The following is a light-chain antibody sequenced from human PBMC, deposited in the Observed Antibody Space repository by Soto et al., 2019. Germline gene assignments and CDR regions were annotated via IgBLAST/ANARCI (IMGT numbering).Light chain of an antibody. CDR1: QSVSSY. Sequence: EIVLTQSPATLSLSPGERATLSCKASQSVSSYLAWYQQKPGQAARLLIYDASNRATGIPARFSGSGSGTDFTLPISSLEPEDFAVYYCQQRSNWPPKYTFGQGPKLEIK. V-gene: IGKV3-11*01. J-gene: IGKJ2*01. CDR3: QQRSNWPPKYT. CDR2: DAS.